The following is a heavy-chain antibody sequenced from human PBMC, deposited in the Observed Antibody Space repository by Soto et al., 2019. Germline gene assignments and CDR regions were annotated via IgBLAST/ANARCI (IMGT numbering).Heavy chain of an antibody. V-gene: IGHV3-21*01. D-gene: IGHD3-3*01. J-gene: IGHJ3*02. CDR3: ARDLAEITIFGDWPDAFDI. CDR2: ISRSSSYI. Sequence: GGSLRLSCAASGFTFSNYNINWVRQAPGKGLEWVSSISRSSSYIYYANSLKGRFTISRDNAKNSLYLQMNSLRAEDTAVYYCARDLAEITIFGDWPDAFDIWGQGTMVTV. CDR1: GFTFSNYN.